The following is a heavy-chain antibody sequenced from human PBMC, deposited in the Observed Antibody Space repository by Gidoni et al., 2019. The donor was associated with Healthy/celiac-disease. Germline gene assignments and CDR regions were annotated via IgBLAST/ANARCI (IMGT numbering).Heavy chain of an antibody. CDR3: ARDPSILEWRKRGGGMDV. CDR1: GFTFSSYG. D-gene: IGHD3-3*01. CDR2: IWYDGSNK. V-gene: IGHV3-33*01. Sequence: SGFTFSSYGMHWVRQAPGKGLEWVAVIWYDGSNKYYADSVKGRFTISRDNSKNTLYLQMNSLRAEGTAVYYCARDPSILEWRKRGGGMDVWGQGTTVTVSS. J-gene: IGHJ6*02.